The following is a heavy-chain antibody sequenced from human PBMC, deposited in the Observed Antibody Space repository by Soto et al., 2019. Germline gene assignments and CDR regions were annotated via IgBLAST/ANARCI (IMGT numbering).Heavy chain of an antibody. Sequence: GASVKVSCKVSGYTLTELSMHWVRQAPGKGLEWMGGFDPEDGETIYAQKFQGRVTMTEDTSTDTAYMELSSLRSEDTAVYYCATDPLGYCSGGSCYSGAYWGQGTLVTVSS. V-gene: IGHV1-24*01. D-gene: IGHD2-15*01. CDR1: GYTLTELS. CDR2: FDPEDGET. CDR3: ATDPLGYCSGGSCYSGAY. J-gene: IGHJ4*02.